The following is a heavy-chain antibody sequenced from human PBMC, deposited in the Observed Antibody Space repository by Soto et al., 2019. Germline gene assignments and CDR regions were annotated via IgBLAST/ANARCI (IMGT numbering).Heavy chain of an antibody. CDR1: GFTCSSYS. V-gene: IGHV3-21*01. D-gene: IGHD6-19*01. CDR3: ARDRGSSGWYAGGWFYP. CDR2: ISSSSSNM. Sequence: EVQLVESGGGLVKPGRSLRLSCAASGFTCSSYSMNWVRQDPGKGLEWVSSISSSSSNMYYADSVKGRFTISRDNAKNSLYLQMNSLRAEDTAVYYCARDRGSSGWYAGGWFYPWGQGTLVTVSS. J-gene: IGHJ5*02.